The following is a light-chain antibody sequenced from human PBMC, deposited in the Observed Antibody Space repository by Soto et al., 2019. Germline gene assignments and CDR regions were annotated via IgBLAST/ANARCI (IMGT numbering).Light chain of an antibody. Sequence: QSALTQPASVSGSPGQSVTISCTGTSTDVGSFNLVSWFQQHPGKAPRLIIYEVTKRPSGVSNRFSGSKSGNTASLTISGLQAEDEGDYYCSSHTGSSAVPFVFGTGTKLTVL. CDR1: STDVGSFNL. V-gene: IGLV2-14*02. J-gene: IGLJ1*01. CDR3: SSHTGSSAVPFV. CDR2: EVT.